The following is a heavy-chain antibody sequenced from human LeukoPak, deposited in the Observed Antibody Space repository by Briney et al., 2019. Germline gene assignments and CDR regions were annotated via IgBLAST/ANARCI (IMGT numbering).Heavy chain of an antibody. CDR2: ISGSGGST. D-gene: IGHD5-18*01. J-gene: IGHJ6*03. Sequence: PGGSLRLSCAASGFTFSRYSMIWVRQAPGKGLEWVSGISGSGGSTYLADSVKGRFTISRDNAKNTLYLQMNSLRAEDTAVYYCARADSYGPNYYYYMDVWGKGTTVTVSS. CDR1: GFTFSRYS. V-gene: IGHV3-23*01. CDR3: ARADSYGPNYYYYMDV.